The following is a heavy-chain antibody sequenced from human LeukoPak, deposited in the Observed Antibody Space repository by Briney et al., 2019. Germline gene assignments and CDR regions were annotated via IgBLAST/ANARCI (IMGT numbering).Heavy chain of an antibody. D-gene: IGHD3-16*01. CDR3: ARFGSKGGFRYFEL. J-gene: IGHJ2*01. V-gene: IGHV1-2*02. CDR1: GYTFIDYY. Sequence: ASVTDSFKASGYTFIDYYMHWVRQAPGQGLEWMGWINPNSGGTNYLQKFQGRVTLTRDTYISTAYMELSRLRSDDTAVYCFARFGSKGGFRYFELWGRGTRVTGSS. CDR2: INPNSGGT.